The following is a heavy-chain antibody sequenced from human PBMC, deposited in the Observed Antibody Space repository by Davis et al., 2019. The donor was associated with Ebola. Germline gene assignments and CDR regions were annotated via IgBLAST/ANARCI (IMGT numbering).Heavy chain of an antibody. CDR1: GGSISSYY. CDR2: INHSGST. CDR3: ARGYPRDYYGMDV. Sequence: SETLSLTCTVSGGSISSYYWGWIRQPPGKGLEWIGEINHSGSTNYNPSLKSRVTISVDTSKNQFSLQLNSVTPEDTAVYYCARGYPRDYYGMDVWGQGTTVTVSS. J-gene: IGHJ6*02. D-gene: IGHD2-2*01. V-gene: IGHV4-34*01.